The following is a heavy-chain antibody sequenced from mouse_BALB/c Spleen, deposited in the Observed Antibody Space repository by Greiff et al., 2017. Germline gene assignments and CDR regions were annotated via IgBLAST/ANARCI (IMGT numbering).Heavy chain of an antibody. Sequence: QVTLKVCGPGILQPSQTLSLTCSFSGFSLSTSGMGVSWIRQPSGKGLEWLAHIYWDDDKRYNPSLKSRLTISKDTSRNQVFLKITSVDTADTATYYCARPYYYGSSRYYYAMDYWGQGTSVTVSS. D-gene: IGHD1-1*01. CDR2: IYWDDDK. CDR3: ARPYYYGSSRYYYAMDY. V-gene: IGHV8-12*01. CDR1: GFSLSTSGMG. J-gene: IGHJ4*01.